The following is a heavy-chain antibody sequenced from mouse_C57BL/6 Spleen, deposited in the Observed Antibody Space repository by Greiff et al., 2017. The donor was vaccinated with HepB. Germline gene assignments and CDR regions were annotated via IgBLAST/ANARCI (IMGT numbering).Heavy chain of an antibody. CDR3: ARQKRDGSSYRWFAY. V-gene: IGHV1-55*01. CDR1: GYTSTSYW. J-gene: IGHJ3*01. D-gene: IGHD1-1*01. Sequence: QVQLQQPGAELVKPGASVKMSCKASGYTSTSYWITWVKQRPGQGLEWIGDIYPGSGSTNYNEKFKSKATLTVDTSSSTAYMQLSSLTSEDSAVYYCARQKRDGSSYRWFAYWGQGTLVTVSA. CDR2: IYPGSGST.